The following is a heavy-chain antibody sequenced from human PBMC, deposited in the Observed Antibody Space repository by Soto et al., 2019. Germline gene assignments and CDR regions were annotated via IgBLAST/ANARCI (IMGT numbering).Heavy chain of an antibody. CDR2: IIPILGIA. J-gene: IGHJ6*03. D-gene: IGHD3-9*01. V-gene: IGHV1-69*02. CDR3: ARAEGDSPFFDILTGYSKYYYYMDV. CDR1: GGTFSSYT. Sequence: ASVKVSCKASGGTFSSYTISWVRQAPGQGLEWMGRIIPILGIANYAQKFQGRVTITADKSTSTAYMELSSLRSEDTAVYYCARAEGDSPFFDILTGYSKYYYYMDVWGKGTTVTVSS.